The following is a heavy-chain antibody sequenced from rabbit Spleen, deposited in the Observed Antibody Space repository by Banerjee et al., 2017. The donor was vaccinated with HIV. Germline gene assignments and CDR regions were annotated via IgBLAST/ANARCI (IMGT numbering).Heavy chain of an antibody. D-gene: IGHD4-1*01. V-gene: IGHV1S45*01. J-gene: IGHJ4*01. CDR2: VYGGGGAST. Sequence: QQQLEESGGDLVKPEGSLTLTCTASGFTFSSSYYMCWVRQAPGKGLEWIACVYGGGGASTAYASWAKGRFTISKTSSTTVTLRMTSLTAADTATYFCATNHYTGDFNLWGQGTLVTVS. CDR1: GFTFSSSYY. CDR3: ATNHYTGDFNL.